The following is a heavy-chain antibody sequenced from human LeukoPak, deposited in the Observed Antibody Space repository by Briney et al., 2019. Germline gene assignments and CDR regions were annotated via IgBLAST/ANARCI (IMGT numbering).Heavy chain of an antibody. CDR2: ISSNGGST. CDR1: GFTFSSYA. J-gene: IGHJ4*02. D-gene: IGHD3-10*01. V-gene: IGHV3-64D*06. CDR3: VKSLWFGEFPLDY. Sequence: SGGSLRLSCSASGFTFSSYAMHWVRQAPGKGLEYVSAISSNGGSTYYADSVKGRFTISRDNSKSTLYLQMSSLRAEDTAVYYCVKSLWFGEFPLDYWGQGTLVTVSS.